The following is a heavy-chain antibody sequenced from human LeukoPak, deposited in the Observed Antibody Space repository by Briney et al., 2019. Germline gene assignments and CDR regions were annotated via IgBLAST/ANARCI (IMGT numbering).Heavy chain of an antibody. Sequence: PGGSLRLSCAASGFTFSGSAMHWVRQASGKGLEWVGRIRSKANSYATAYAASVKGRFTISRDDSKNTAYLQMNSLKTEDTAVYYCTSLGYGSGSYYIAGYYWGQGTLVTVSS. V-gene: IGHV3-73*01. J-gene: IGHJ4*02. CDR3: TSLGYGSGSYYIAGYY. CDR2: IRSKANSYAT. CDR1: GFTFSGSA. D-gene: IGHD3-10*01.